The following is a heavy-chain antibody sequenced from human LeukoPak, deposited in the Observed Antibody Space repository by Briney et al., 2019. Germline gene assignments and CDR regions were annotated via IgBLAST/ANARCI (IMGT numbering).Heavy chain of an antibody. CDR3: ARDDVVVPAALLGAFDI. Sequence: PGGSLRLSCAASACTVKNTHMRGIRQAPGKGLEWVSSISSSSSYIYYADSVKGRFTISRDNAKNSLYLQMNSLRAEDTAVYYCARDDVVVPAALLGAFDIWGQGTMVTVSS. D-gene: IGHD2-2*01. CDR1: ACTVKNTH. V-gene: IGHV3-21*01. J-gene: IGHJ3*02. CDR2: ISSSSSYI.